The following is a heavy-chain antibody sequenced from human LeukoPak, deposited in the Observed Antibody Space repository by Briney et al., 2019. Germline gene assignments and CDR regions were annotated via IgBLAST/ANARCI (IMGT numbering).Heavy chain of an antibody. V-gene: IGHV4-59*01. CDR2: ISYSGST. CDR3: ARDGRAGSLFAY. J-gene: IGHJ4*02. CDR1: SGSINGYY. Sequence: SETLSLTCTVSSGSINGYYWSWIRQPPGKGLEWVGYISYSGSTNYNPSLKSRVTISVDTSKNPFSLKLSSVTAADTAIYYCARDGRAGSLFAYWGQGTLVTVSS. D-gene: IGHD6-19*01.